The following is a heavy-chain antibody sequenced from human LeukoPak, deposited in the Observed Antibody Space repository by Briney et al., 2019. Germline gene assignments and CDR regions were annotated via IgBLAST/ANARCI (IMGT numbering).Heavy chain of an antibody. Sequence: PSETLSLTCTVSGGSISSYYWSWIRQPPGKGLEWIGYIYYSGSTNYNPSLKSRVTISVDTSKNQFSLRLSSVTAADTAVYYCARVVPAAMVYYYYYMDVWGKGATVTVSS. CDR2: IYYSGST. D-gene: IGHD2-2*01. J-gene: IGHJ6*03. CDR3: ARVVPAAMVYYYYYMDV. CDR1: GGSISSYY. V-gene: IGHV4-59*08.